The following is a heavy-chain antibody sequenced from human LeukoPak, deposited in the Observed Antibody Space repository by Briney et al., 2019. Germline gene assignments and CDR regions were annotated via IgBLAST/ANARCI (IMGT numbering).Heavy chain of an antibody. V-gene: IGHV3-30*18. CDR2: ISYDGSNK. CDR1: GFTFSSYG. D-gene: IGHD3-22*01. J-gene: IGHJ4*02. CDR3: AKDRNYYDSSGSDY. Sequence: PGGSLRLSCAASGFTFSSYGMHWVRQAPGKGLEWVAVISYDGSNKYYADSVKGRFTISRDNSKNTLYLQMNSLRAEDTAVYYCAKDRNYYDSSGSDYWGQGTLVTVSS.